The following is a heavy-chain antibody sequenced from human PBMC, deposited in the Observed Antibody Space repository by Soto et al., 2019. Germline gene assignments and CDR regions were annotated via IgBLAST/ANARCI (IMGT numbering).Heavy chain of an antibody. CDR1: GGSISSGGYY. J-gene: IGHJ5*02. V-gene: IGHV4-31*03. Sequence: QVQLQESGPGLVKASQTLSLTCTVSGGSISSGGYYWSWIRQHPGKGLEWIGYIYNSGSTYYYPSVTGRVTISADTSKSQSSLKLSSVTAAATAVYYCARDPAPWGQGTLVTVSS. CDR3: ARDPAP. CDR2: IYNSGST.